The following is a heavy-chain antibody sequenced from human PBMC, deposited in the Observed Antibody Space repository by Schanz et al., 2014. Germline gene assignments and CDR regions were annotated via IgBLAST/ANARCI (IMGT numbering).Heavy chain of an antibody. CDR2: ISAYNGNT. CDR3: ARDAADFYDILTEEDY. J-gene: IGHJ4*02. Sequence: QIQLVQSGPEVKKPGATVKVSCKASGYIFINSGISWVRQAPGQGLEWMGWISAYNGNTKYPQKLQGRVTMTTDTSTSTGYMELRSLRSDDTAVYYCARDAADFYDILTEEDYWGQGTLVTVSS. D-gene: IGHD3-9*01. V-gene: IGHV1-18*01. CDR1: GYIFINSG.